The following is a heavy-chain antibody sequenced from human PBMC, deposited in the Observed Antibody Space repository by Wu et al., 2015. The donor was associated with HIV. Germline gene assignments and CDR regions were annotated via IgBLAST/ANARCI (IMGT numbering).Heavy chain of an antibody. CDR1: EGTFSGYA. Sequence: QVQLVQSGAEVKKPGSSVNVSCQAFEGTFSGYAVNWVRQAPGQELEWMGGIIPVFGTTSYAQKFRGRVTITTDASTNTAYMELTGLRSADTAVYYCAGGILVRGSERWFDPWGQGTLVTVSS. CDR3: AGGILVRGSERWFDP. V-gene: IGHV1-69*05. J-gene: IGHJ5*02. D-gene: IGHD1-1*01. CDR2: IIPVFGTT.